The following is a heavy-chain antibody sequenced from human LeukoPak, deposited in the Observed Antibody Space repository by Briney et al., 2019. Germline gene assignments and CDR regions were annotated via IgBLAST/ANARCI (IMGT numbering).Heavy chain of an antibody. Sequence: ASVKLSCKASGYTFTSYGISWVRQAPGQGLEWMGCISSYNGNTKYAQKLQGRVTMSTDTSTSTAYMELRSLRSDDTAVYYCARRVAVARRDAFDIWGQGTMVTVSS. CDR3: ARRVAVARRDAFDI. CDR1: GYTFTSYG. D-gene: IGHD6-19*01. V-gene: IGHV1-18*01. J-gene: IGHJ3*02. CDR2: ISSYNGNT.